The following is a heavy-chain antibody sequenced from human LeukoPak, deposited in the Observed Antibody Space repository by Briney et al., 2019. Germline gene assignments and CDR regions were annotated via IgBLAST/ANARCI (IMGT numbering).Heavy chain of an antibody. CDR1: DFTFSNYW. V-gene: IGHV3-7*01. D-gene: IGHD3-22*01. CDR3: VSGMIEFDY. J-gene: IGHJ4*02. Sequence: PGGSLRLSCAASDFTFSNYWMSWVRQAPGRGLEWVANINQNGSEIYYLDSVEGRLTISRDNAKNSLFLQMNSLRVEDTSVYYCVSGMIEFDYWGQGTRVTVSS. CDR2: INQNGSEI.